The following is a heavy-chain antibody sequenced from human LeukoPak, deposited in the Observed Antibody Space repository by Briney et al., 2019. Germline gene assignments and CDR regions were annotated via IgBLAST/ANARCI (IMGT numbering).Heavy chain of an antibody. D-gene: IGHD5-24*01. V-gene: IGHV3-30*02. Sequence: GGSLRLSCAASGFTFSSYGIHWVRQAPGKGREGVAFIRYDGSTKYYADSVKGRFTISRDSSKNTLYLQMNSLRAEDTAVYYCAKDSGRGMATTFSILDIWGQGTMVTVSS. CDR1: GFTFSSYG. CDR3: AKDSGRGMATTFSILDI. J-gene: IGHJ3*02. CDR2: IRYDGSTK.